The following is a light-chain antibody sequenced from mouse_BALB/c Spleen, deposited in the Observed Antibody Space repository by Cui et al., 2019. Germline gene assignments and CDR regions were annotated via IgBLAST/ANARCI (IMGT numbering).Light chain of an antibody. CDR1: SSVSY. CDR2: STS. Sequence: QIVLTPSPAIMSASPGEKVTITCSASSSVSYMHWFQQKPGTSPKLWIYSTSNLASGVPARFSGSGSGTSYSLTISRMEAEDAATYYCQQRSSYPPFTFGSGTKLEIK. V-gene: IGKV4-57*01. CDR3: QQRSSYPPFT. J-gene: IGKJ4*01.